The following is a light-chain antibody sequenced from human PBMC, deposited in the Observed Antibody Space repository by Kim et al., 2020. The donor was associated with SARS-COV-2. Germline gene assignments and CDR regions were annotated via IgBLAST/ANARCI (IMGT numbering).Light chain of an antibody. J-gene: IGLJ3*02. CDR1: SGYSNYK. V-gene: IGLV9-49*01. Sequence: QSVLTQPPSASASLGASVTLTCTLSSGYSNYKVDWYQQRPGKGPRFVMRVGTGGIVGSKGDGIPDRFSVLGSGLNRYLTIKNIQEEDESDYHCGADHGSGSNFVFPSWVFGGGTQLTVL. CDR3: GADHGSGSNFVFPSWV. CDR2: VGTGGIVG.